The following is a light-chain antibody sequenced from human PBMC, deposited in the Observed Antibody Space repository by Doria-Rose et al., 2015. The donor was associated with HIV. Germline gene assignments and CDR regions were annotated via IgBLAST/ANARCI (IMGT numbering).Light chain of an antibody. CDR3: QQYYDTPS. CDR1: QSLLYTSTNY. V-gene: IGKV4-1*01. CDR2: WAS. J-gene: IGKJ3*01. Sequence: EIVLTQSPESLGMSLGERATLNCKSNQSLLYTSTNYLAWYQQKPGQPPKLLISWASTRQSGVPARFSGSGSGTDFTLTISSLEAEDVAVYYCQQYYDTPSFGPGTTVDIK.